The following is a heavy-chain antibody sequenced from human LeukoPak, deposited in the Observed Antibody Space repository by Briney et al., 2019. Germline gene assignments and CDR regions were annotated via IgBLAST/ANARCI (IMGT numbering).Heavy chain of an antibody. D-gene: IGHD1-1*01. Sequence: ASVKVSCKASGYTFTSFDIDWVRQATGQGLEWMGWMNYNSGNTGYAQKFQGRVIMTRNISISTAYMELSSLRSKDSAVYYCARVKYNWNDIFENWFDPWGQGTLVTVSS. J-gene: IGHJ5*02. CDR2: MNYNSGNT. CDR3: ARVKYNWNDIFENWFDP. CDR1: GYTFTSFD. V-gene: IGHV1-8*01.